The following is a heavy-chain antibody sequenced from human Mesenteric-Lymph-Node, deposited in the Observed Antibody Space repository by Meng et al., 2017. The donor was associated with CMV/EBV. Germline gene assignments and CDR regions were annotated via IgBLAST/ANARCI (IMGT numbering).Heavy chain of an antibody. CDR1: DFTFSNYG. CDR3: ARGLDYDQTYNWFDP. V-gene: IGHV3-30*02. CDR2: IRFDGITE. D-gene: IGHD3-3*01. Sequence: GESLKISCAASDFTFSNYGMHWVRQAPGKGLEWVGFIRFDGITEDYADSVRGRFTISRDNSKNTLYLQMNSLRAEDTAVYYCARGLDYDQTYNWFDPWGQGTLVTVSS. J-gene: IGHJ5*02.